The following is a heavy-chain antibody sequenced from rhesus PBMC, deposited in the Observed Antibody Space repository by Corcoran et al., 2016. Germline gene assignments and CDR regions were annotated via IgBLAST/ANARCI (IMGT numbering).Heavy chain of an antibody. J-gene: IGHJ4*01. D-gene: IGHD3-16*01. V-gene: IGHV1-200*01. Sequence: QVQLVQSGAEVKKPGTSVKLSCKASGYTFTSYYLNWVRQAPGQVLEWMGWINPSNVNPGYAQKFQGRVNMTRDTSTSTAYMELNSLRSEDTAVYYCAKNYYSGSYYSRDFDYWGQGVLVTVSS. CDR1: GYTFTSYY. CDR2: INPSNVNP. CDR3: AKNYYSGSYYSRDFDY.